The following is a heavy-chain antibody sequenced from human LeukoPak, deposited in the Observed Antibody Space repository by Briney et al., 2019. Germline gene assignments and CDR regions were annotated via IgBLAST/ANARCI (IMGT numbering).Heavy chain of an antibody. V-gene: IGHV1-8*03. CDR3: ARECASTSCPFDY. CDR1: GYTFTSYY. Sequence: ASVKVSCKASGYTFTSYYMHWVRQAPGQGLEWMGWMNPNSGNTGYAQKFQDRVTITRDTSISTAYMELSSLTSEDTALYYCARECASTSCPFDYWGQGTLVTVSS. J-gene: IGHJ4*02. CDR2: MNPNSGNT. D-gene: IGHD2-2*01.